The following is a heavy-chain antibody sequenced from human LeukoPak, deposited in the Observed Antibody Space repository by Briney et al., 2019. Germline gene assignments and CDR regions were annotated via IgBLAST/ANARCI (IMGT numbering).Heavy chain of an antibody. Sequence: GGSLRLSCAASGFTFSSYWMHWVRQAPGKGLVWVSRINSDGSNTTYADSVKGRFTISRDNAKNKLYLQMNSLRAEDTAVYSCTRAWRYGMDVWGQGTTVTVSS. CDR1: GFTFSSYW. D-gene: IGHD5-12*01. CDR3: TRAWRYGMDV. J-gene: IGHJ6*02. V-gene: IGHV3-74*01. CDR2: INSDGSNT.